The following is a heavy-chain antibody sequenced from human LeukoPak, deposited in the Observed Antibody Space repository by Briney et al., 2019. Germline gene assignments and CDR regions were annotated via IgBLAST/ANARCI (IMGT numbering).Heavy chain of an antibody. J-gene: IGHJ4*02. CDR3: AKATYSSGWHVRDY. V-gene: IGHV3-23*01. D-gene: IGHD6-19*01. CDR2: ISASGGNT. Sequence: GGSVRLSCAASGFTFSSYAISWVRQAPGKGLEWVSAISASGGNTYYADSVKGRFTISRDNSKNTLYLQMNSLRAEDTAIYYCAKATYSSGWHVRDYWGLGTLVTVSS. CDR1: GFTFSSYA.